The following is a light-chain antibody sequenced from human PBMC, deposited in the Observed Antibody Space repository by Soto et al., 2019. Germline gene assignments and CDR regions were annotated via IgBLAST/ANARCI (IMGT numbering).Light chain of an antibody. CDR2: AAS. V-gene: IGKV1-9*01. CDR1: QGISSY. CDR3: QQYYSYPRT. Sequence: DIQLTQSPSFLSAPVGDRVTITCRASQGISSYLAWYQQKPGKAPELLIYAASTLQTGVPSRFSGSGSGTEFTITISSLQPEDSATYYCQQYYSYPRTFGQGTKVDIK. J-gene: IGKJ1*01.